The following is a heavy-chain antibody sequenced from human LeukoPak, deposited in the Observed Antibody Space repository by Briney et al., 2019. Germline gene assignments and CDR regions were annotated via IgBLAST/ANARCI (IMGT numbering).Heavy chain of an antibody. Sequence: SETLSLTCTVSGGSISSSSYYWGWIRQPPGKGLEWIESIYYSGSTYYNPSLKSRVTISVDTSKNQFSLKLSSVTAADAAVYYCARQKWQQLVPPCFDYWGQGTLVTVYS. J-gene: IGHJ4*02. V-gene: IGHV4-39*07. CDR2: IYYSGST. CDR3: ARQKWQQLVPPCFDY. D-gene: IGHD6-13*01. CDR1: GGSISSSSYY.